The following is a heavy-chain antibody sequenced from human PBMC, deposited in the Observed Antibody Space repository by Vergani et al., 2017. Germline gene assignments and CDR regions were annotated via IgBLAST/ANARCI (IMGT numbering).Heavy chain of an antibody. D-gene: IGHD6-13*01. CDR1: GYTLSELS. CDR2: FDPEDGET. J-gene: IGHJ6*02. V-gene: IGHV1-24*01. CDR3: ARDRSIAAAYADYYYYYGMDV. Sequence: QVQLVQSGAEVKKPGASVKVSCKVSGYTLSELSMPWVRPTPGKGLSWMGGFDPEDGETIYAQKFQGRVTMTEDTSTDTAYIEVSSLRSEDTAVYYCARDRSIAAAYADYYYYYGMDVWGQGTTVTVSS.